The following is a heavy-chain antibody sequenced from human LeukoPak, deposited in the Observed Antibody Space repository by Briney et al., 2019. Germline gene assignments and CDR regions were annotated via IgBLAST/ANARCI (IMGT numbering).Heavy chain of an antibody. D-gene: IGHD1-26*01. Sequence: PGGSLRLSCAASGFTFSNYWMSWVRQAPGKGLEWVANINQDGSEEYYVDSVKGRFTISRDNAKNSLYLQMNSLRAEDTAVYYCARGGRYISDYWGQGTLVIVSS. CDR1: GFTFSNYW. J-gene: IGHJ4*02. CDR3: ARGGRYISDY. CDR2: INQDGSEE. V-gene: IGHV3-7*05.